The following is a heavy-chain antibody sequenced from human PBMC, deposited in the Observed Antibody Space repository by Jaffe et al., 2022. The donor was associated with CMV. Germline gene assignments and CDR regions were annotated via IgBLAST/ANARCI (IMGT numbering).Heavy chain of an antibody. V-gene: IGHV1-18*01. D-gene: IGHD3-10*01. CDR1: GYTFTSYG. Sequence: QVQLVQSGAEVKKPGASVKVSCKASGYTFTSYGISWVRQAPGQGLEWMGWISAYNGNTNYAQKLQGRVTMTTDTSTSTAYMELRSLRSDDTAVYYCARDCITMVRGVTEGALHGEVVYYYSGMDVWGQGTTVTVSS. CDR2: ISAYNGNT. J-gene: IGHJ6*02. CDR3: ARDCITMVRGVTEGALHGEVVYYYSGMDV.